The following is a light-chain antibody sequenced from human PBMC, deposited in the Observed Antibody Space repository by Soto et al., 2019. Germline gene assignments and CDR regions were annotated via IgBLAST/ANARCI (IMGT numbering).Light chain of an antibody. CDR2: GAS. V-gene: IGKV3-20*01. J-gene: IGKJ1*01. CDR3: QQYDGSPRT. Sequence: EIVLTQSPGTLSMSPVERATLSFRASQSVSSTYLAWYQQKPGQAPRLLIYGASSRATGIPDRFSGSGSGTDFTLTISRLEPEDFAVYYCQQYDGSPRTFGQGTKVDIK. CDR1: QSVSSTY.